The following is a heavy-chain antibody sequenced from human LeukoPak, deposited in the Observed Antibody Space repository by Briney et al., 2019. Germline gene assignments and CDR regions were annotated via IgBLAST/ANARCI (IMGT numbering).Heavy chain of an antibody. CDR3: ARDTSSSSWYYFDY. V-gene: IGHV3-21*01. CDR2: ISSSSSYI. D-gene: IGHD6-13*01. J-gene: IGHJ4*02. CDR1: GLTFSSYS. Sequence: GGSPRLSCAASGLTFSSYSMNWVRQAPGKGLEWVSSISSSSSYIYYADSVKGRFTISRDNAKNSLYLQMNSLRAEDTAVYYCARDTSSSSWYYFDYWGQGTLVTVSS.